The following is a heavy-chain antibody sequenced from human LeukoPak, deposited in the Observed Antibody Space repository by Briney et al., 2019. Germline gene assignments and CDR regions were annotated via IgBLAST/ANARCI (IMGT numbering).Heavy chain of an antibody. D-gene: IGHD3-16*01. CDR1: GFSMTLCIFY. CDR3: ASIYVCGSRYWESAAGSWGLDS. J-gene: IGHJ4*02. V-gene: IGHV4-39*01. Sequence: SETLSLTCTVSGFSMTLCIFYWGWIRPPPGLGLEWFGLIYHSGSAYYNASLESRVAICIDTSNGQFSLMLTSVAAADAALYFCASIYVCGSRYWESAAGSWGLDSWGQGAQVIVSS. CDR2: IYHSGSA.